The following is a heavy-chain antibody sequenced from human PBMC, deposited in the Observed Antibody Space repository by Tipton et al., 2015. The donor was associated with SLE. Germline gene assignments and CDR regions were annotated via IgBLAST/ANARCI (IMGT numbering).Heavy chain of an antibody. V-gene: IGHV4-4*02. CDR3: ARNGFYSLDY. CDR1: SGSISSSDW. J-gene: IGHJ4*02. D-gene: IGHD3-22*01. Sequence: TRARTRAVSSGSISSSDWWSWVRQPPGKGLEWIGEIYRSGSATYNPSLKSRVTISMDKSKDQFSLNLASVTPADTAVYYCARNGFYSLDYWGQGTLVTVSS. CDR2: IYRSGSA.